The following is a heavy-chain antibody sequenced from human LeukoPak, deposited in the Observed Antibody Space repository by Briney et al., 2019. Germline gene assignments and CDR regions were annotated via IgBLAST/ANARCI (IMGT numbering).Heavy chain of an antibody. D-gene: IGHD6-13*01. CDR2: ISHDGNNK. Sequence: GGSLRLSCAASGFTFSDYGMNWVRQAPGKGLEWVAVISHDGNNKYYADSVKGRFTLYRDNSKNTLYLQMNSLRPEDTAVYYCAKRMGPSIAATDLDYWGQGTLVTVSS. J-gene: IGHJ4*02. CDR1: GFTFSDYG. V-gene: IGHV3-30*18. CDR3: AKRMGPSIAATDLDY.